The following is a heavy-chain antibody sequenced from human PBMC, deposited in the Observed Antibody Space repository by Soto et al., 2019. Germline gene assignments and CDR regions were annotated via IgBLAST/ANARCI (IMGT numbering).Heavy chain of an antibody. CDR1: GYKFTTFW. CDR3: ARPASGGSRDAFDV. CDR2: IDPTDSFT. Sequence: GESLKISCKASGYKFTTFWLNWVRQTPGKGLEWLGRIDPTDSFTNYSPPFEGHVTISVDRSISTAYLQWNSLHASDTAIYYCARPASGGSRDAFDVWGQGTKVTVS. V-gene: IGHV5-10-1*01. D-gene: IGHD2-15*01. J-gene: IGHJ3*01.